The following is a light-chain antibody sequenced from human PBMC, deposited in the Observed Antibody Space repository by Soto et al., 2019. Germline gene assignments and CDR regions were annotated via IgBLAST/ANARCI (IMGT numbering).Light chain of an antibody. V-gene: IGKV1-5*01. J-gene: IGKJ5*01. CDR3: QQYNSYPHT. Sequence: DIQMTQSPSTLPASVGDRVTITCLSSQSIKTWLAWYQQKPGKAPKILLSDASRLESGVPSRFSGSVSGTEFTLTIRSLQPDHFATYHCQQYNSYPHTFGQGKRLDI. CDR1: QSIKTW. CDR2: DAS.